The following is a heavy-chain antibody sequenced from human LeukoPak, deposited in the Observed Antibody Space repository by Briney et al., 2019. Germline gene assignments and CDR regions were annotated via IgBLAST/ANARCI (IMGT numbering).Heavy chain of an antibody. V-gene: IGHV3-7*01. CDR1: GFTFSSYA. CDR3: ARDLADYYDSSGAFDI. J-gene: IGHJ3*02. CDR2: IKQDGSEK. D-gene: IGHD3-22*01. Sequence: GGSLRLSCAASGFTFSSYAMSWVRQAPGKGLEWVANIKQDGSEKYYVDSVKGRFTISRDNAKNSLYLQMNSLRAEDTAVYYCARDLADYYDSSGAFDIWGQGTMVTVSS.